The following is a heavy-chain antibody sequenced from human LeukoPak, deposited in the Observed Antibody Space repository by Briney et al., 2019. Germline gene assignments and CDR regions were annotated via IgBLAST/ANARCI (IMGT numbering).Heavy chain of an antibody. Sequence: SETLSLTCTVSGGSVSGYYWSWPRQPPGKGLEWIASIPHSGNTNDNPPLKRRVTISKDTSKNQFSLRLNPVTAADTAVYHCARGAGWYEYWGQGTLVTVSS. J-gene: IGHJ4*02. CDR3: ARGAGWYEY. D-gene: IGHD6-19*01. CDR2: IPHSGNT. CDR1: GGSVSGYY. V-gene: IGHV4-59*02.